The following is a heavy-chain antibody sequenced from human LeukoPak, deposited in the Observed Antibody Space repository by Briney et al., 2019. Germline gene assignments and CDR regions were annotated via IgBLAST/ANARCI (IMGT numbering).Heavy chain of an antibody. Sequence: GASVKVSCKASGYTLTGYYMHWVRQAPGQGLEWMGWINPNSGGTNYAQKFQGRVTMTRDTSISTAYMELSRLRSDDTAVYYCARENRPYQKNTIYRYYYYYYMDVWGKGTTVTVSS. CDR3: ARENRPYQKNTIYRYYYYYYMDV. D-gene: IGHD3-3*01. CDR1: GYTLTGYY. CDR2: INPNSGGT. J-gene: IGHJ6*03. V-gene: IGHV1-2*02.